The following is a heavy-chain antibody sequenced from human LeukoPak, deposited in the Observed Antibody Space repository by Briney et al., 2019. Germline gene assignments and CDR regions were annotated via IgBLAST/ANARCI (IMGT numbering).Heavy chain of an antibody. Sequence: ASVKVSCKSSGYTFISYEIHLVRQATGQGGEWMGWINPNSGKTRYVQKFQGTGTFTTDTSRGTAYMELSSLRSEDTAIYYCARGAFPSFDYWGQGTLLSVSP. V-gene: IGHV1-8*03. CDR3: ARGAFPSFDY. J-gene: IGHJ4*02. CDR1: GYTFISYE. CDR2: INPNSGKT. D-gene: IGHD3-3*02.